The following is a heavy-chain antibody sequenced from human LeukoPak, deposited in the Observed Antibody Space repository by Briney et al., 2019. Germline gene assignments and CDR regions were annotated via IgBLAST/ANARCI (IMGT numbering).Heavy chain of an antibody. CDR1: GFTFSSYA. CDR2: ISGSGGST. CDR3: AKDTYAGRAYYFDY. J-gene: IGHJ4*02. V-gene: IGHV3-23*01. D-gene: IGHD4-23*01. Sequence: GGSLRLSCAASGFTFSSYAMSWVRRAPGRGLEWVSAISGSGGSTYYADSVKGRFTISRDNSKNTLFLQMNSLRAEDTAVYYCAKDTYAGRAYYFDYWGQGTLVTVSS.